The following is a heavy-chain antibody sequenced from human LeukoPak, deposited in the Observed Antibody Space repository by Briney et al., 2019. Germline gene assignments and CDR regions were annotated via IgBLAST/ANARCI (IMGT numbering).Heavy chain of an antibody. V-gene: IGHV4-34*01. CDR2: INHSGST. CDR3: ASFPRYSYGFQFPTAQFDP. D-gene: IGHD5-18*01. Sequence: SETLSLTCAVYGGSFSGYYWSWIRQPPGKGLEWIGEINHSGSTNYNPSLKSRVTISVDTSKNQFSLKLSSVTAADTAVYYCASFPRYSYGFQFPTAQFDPWGQGTLVTVSS. J-gene: IGHJ5*02. CDR1: GGSFSGYY.